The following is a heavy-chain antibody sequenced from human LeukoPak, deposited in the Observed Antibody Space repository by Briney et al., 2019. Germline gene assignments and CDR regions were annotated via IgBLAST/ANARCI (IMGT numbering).Heavy chain of an antibody. D-gene: IGHD3-10*01. Sequence: GESLRLSCAASGFTFSNYWMSWVRQAPGKGLEWVANIKQDGSEKNYVGSVKGRFTISRDNAKNSLYLQMNSLRAEDTAVYYCAREMSWSGRDYWGQGTLVTVSS. CDR1: GFTFSNYW. V-gene: IGHV3-7*05. CDR2: IKQDGSEK. J-gene: IGHJ4*02. CDR3: AREMSWSGRDY.